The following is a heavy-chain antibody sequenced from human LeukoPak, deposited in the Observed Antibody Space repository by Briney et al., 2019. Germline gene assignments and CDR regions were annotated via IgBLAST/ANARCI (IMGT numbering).Heavy chain of an antibody. CDR1: GFTFSNYN. D-gene: IGHD6-13*01. CDR2: ISYSSNTI. CDR3: ARDVIAAPGRWFDP. J-gene: IGHJ5*02. Sequence: PGGSLRLSCAASGFTFSNYNMNWVRQAPGKGLEWVSYISYSSNTIYYADSVKGRFTISRDNARNSLYLQMNSLRAEDTAVYYCARDVIAAPGRWFDPWGQGTLVTVSS. V-gene: IGHV3-48*04.